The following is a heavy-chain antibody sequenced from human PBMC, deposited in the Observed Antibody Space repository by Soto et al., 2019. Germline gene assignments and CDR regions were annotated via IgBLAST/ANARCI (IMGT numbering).Heavy chain of an antibody. J-gene: IGHJ1*01. CDR1: GFSLTTNGLG. Sequence: QITLKESGPTLVKPTQTLTLTCTFSGFSLTTNGLGVGWIRQPPGKALEWLALIYWNDNTLYSPSLKNRFVITKDTSKNQVVLTLTDMDPAYTATYYCVHRGGFGELKYWGQGALVTVSS. CDR2: IYWNDNT. D-gene: IGHD3-10*01. V-gene: IGHV2-5*01. CDR3: VHRGGFGELKY.